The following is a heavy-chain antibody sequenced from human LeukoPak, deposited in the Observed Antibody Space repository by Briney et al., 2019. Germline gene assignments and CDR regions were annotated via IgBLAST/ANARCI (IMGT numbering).Heavy chain of an antibody. J-gene: IGHJ4*02. Sequence: SETLSLTCTVSGGSISSSSYYWGWIRQPPGKGLEWLGSIYYSGSTYYNPSLKSRVTISVDTSKNQFSLKLSSVTAADTAVYYCARDSYSSSWYEPYYFDYWGQGTLVTVSS. CDR2: IYYSGST. CDR3: ARDSYSSSWYEPYYFDY. D-gene: IGHD6-13*01. V-gene: IGHV4-39*07. CDR1: GGSISSSSYY.